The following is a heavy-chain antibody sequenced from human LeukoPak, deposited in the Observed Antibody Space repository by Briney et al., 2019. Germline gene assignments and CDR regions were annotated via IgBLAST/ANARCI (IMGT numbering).Heavy chain of an antibody. V-gene: IGHV4-34*01. Sequence: SETLSLSCAVYGGSFSGYYWSWIRQPPGKGLEWIGEINHSGSTNYNPSLKSRVTISVDTSKNQFSLKLSSVTAADTAVYYWARDPWQWLVLGAFDIWGQGTMVTVSS. J-gene: IGHJ3*02. CDR2: INHSGST. CDR1: GGSFSGYY. D-gene: IGHD6-19*01. CDR3: ARDPWQWLVLGAFDI.